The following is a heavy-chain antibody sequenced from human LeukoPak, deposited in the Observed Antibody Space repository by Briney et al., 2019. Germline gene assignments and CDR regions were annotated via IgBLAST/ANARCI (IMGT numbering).Heavy chain of an antibody. J-gene: IGHJ4*02. Sequence: GGSLRLSCAASGFTVSINYMTWIRQAPGKGLKWVSIIHSGGTTYYADAVKGRFTISRDDSKNTLYLQMNSLRAEDTAVYYCARDSPDRGYTYALDYWGQGTLVTVSS. CDR2: IHSGGTT. V-gene: IGHV3-66*01. CDR1: GFTVSINY. D-gene: IGHD5-18*01. CDR3: ARDSPDRGYTYALDY.